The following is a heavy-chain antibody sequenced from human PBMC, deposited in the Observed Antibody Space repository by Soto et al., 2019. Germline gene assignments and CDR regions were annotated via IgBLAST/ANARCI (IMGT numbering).Heavy chain of an antibody. V-gene: IGHV3-23*01. D-gene: IGHD3-10*01. Sequence: EVQLLQSGGGLVQPGGSLRLSCMASGFPSSTYGFSTYAMTWVRQPPGKGLEWVSVITGSGSHSYYADSVKGRFTISRDNSRNTLFLQMDSLRADDTAVYFCAKGTSSEFLLSFDDWGHGTPVTVSS. CDR2: ITGSGSHS. CDR1: GFPSSTYGFSTYA. J-gene: IGHJ4*01. CDR3: AKGTSSEFLLSFDD.